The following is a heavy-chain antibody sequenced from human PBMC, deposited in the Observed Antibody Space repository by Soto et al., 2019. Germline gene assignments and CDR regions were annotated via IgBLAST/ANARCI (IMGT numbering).Heavy chain of an antibody. Sequence: ASVKVACKASGYPFTSYYMHWLRQAPGQGLEWMGIINPSGGSTSYAQKFQGRVTMTRDTSTSTVYMELSSLRSEDTAVYYCARDPGLLRYAFDIWGQGTMVTVSS. CDR1: GYPFTSYY. J-gene: IGHJ3*02. D-gene: IGHD3-10*01. V-gene: IGHV1-46*01. CDR3: ARDPGLLRYAFDI. CDR2: INPSGGST.